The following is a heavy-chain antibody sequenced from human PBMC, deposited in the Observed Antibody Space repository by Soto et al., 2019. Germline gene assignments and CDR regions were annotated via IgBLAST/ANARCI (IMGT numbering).Heavy chain of an antibody. D-gene: IGHD2-8*02. J-gene: IGHJ4*02. V-gene: IGHV3-23*01. CDR3: ANALSGGFTY. CDR1: GFTFSVYA. CDR2: ISGSGDST. Sequence: EVRLLESGGGLVQPGGSLRLSCAASGFTFSVYAMSWVRQAPGKGLEWVSGISGSGDSTHYADSVKGRFTVSRDNSKSMLYLRTDSLRAEDTARCYSANALSGGFTYWGQGTLVTVS.